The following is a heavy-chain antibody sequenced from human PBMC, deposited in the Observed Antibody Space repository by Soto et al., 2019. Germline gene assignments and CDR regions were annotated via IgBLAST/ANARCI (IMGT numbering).Heavy chain of an antibody. CDR2: MNPNSGNT. J-gene: IGHJ5*02. V-gene: IGHV1-8*01. CDR3: ARGLSIFSPQLFDP. CDR1: GYTFTSYD. Sequence: ASVKVSCKASGYTFTSYDINWVRQATGQGLEWMGWMNPNSGNTGYAQKFQGRVTMTRNISISTAYMELSSLRSEDTAVYYCARGLSIFSPQLFDPWGQGTLVTVSS. D-gene: IGHD3-9*01.